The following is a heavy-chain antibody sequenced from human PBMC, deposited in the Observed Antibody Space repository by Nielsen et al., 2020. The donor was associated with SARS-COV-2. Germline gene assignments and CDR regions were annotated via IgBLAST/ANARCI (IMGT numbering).Heavy chain of an antibody. J-gene: IGHJ4*02. D-gene: IGHD5-18*01. CDR2: ISSSSSTI. CDR1: GFTFSSYS. CDR3: AKEASRGYSYGYVGDY. Sequence: GGSLRLSCAASGFTFSSYSMNWVRQAPGKGLEWVSYISSSSSTIYYADSVKGRFTISRDNAKNSLYLQMNSPRAEDTAVYYCAKEASRGYSYGYVGDYWGQGTLVTVSS. V-gene: IGHV3-48*04.